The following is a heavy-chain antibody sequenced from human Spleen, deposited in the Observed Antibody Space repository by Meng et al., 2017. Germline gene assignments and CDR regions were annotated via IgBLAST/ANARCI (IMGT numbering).Heavy chain of an antibody. V-gene: IGHV1-2*06. CDR1: GYNFPDYY. D-gene: IGHD5-18*01. Sequence: ASVKVSCKPSGYNFPDYYIHWVRRAPGQGLEWMGRINPKSGDTHYAQKFQGRVTITADKSTSTAYMELSSLRSEDTAVYYCARDSRDTATYVGNFDPWGQGTLVTVSS. CDR3: ARDSRDTATYVGNFDP. J-gene: IGHJ5*02. CDR2: INPKSGDT.